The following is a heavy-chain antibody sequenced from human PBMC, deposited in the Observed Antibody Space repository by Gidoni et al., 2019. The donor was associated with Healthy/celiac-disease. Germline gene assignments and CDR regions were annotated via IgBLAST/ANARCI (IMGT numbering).Heavy chain of an antibody. CDR2: INPSGGST. D-gene: IGHD2-21*02. J-gene: IGHJ3*02. CDR3: ARAYCGGDCYSGDAFDI. V-gene: IGHV1-46*01. CDR1: GYTFTSYY. Sequence: QVQLVQSGAEVKKPGASVKVSCKASGYTFTSYYMHWVRKAPGQGLEWMGIINPSGGSTSYAQECQCRVTLTRDTSTSTVYMELSSLRSEDTAVYYCARAYCGGDCYSGDAFDIWGQVTMVTVSS.